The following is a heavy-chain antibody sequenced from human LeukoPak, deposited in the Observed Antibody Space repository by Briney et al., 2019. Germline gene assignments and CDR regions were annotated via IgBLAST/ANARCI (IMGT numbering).Heavy chain of an antibody. V-gene: IGHV4-39*01. CDR1: GGSISSSSYY. Sequence: SETLFLTCTVSGGSISSSSYYWGWIRQPPGKGLEWIGSIYYSGSTYYNPSLKSRVTISVDTSKNQFSLKLSSVTAADTAVYYCARLAAAGNAHFDYWGQGTLVTVSS. CDR3: ARLAAAGNAHFDY. D-gene: IGHD6-13*01. CDR2: IYYSGST. J-gene: IGHJ4*02.